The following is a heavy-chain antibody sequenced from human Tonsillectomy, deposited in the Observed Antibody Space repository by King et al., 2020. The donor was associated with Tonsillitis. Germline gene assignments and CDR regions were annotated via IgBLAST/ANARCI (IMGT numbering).Heavy chain of an antibody. CDR3: ARHGNGGYCGGNCRTNNWFDP. J-gene: IGHJ5*02. CDR2: IYPSDSDT. D-gene: IGHD2-21*02. V-gene: IGHV5-51*01. CDR1: GYSFTRYW. Sequence: QLVQSGAEVKKPGESLKISCKGSGYSFTRYWIGWVRQLPGKGLEWMGTIYPSDSDTRYSPSFQGQVTISADKSITTAYLQWSSLRASDTAIYYCARHGNGGYCGGNCRTNNWFDPWGQGTLVTVSS.